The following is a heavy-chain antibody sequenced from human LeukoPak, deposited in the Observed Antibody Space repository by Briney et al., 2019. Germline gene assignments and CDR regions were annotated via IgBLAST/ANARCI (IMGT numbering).Heavy chain of an antibody. CDR1: GYTFTSYD. V-gene: IGHV1-8*03. D-gene: IGHD6-6*01. J-gene: IGHJ3*02. Sequence: GASVKVSCKASGYTFTSYDINWVRQATGQGLEWMGWMSPNSGNTGYAQKFQGRVTITRNTSISTAYMELSRLRSDDTAVYYCARERDPIAARFNDAFDIWGQGTMVTVSS. CDR3: ARERDPIAARFNDAFDI. CDR2: MSPNSGNT.